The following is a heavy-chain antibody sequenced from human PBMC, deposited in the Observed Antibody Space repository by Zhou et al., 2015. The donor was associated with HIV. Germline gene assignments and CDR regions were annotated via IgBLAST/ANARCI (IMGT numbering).Heavy chain of an antibody. CDR3: ARSSVNHDNAFDL. CDR1: GGTFSGSD. CDR2: ITPMFETQ. V-gene: IGHV1-69*06. Sequence: LVQSGTEVRKPGSSVKVSCKANGGTFSGSDISWVRQAPGRGLEWMGTITPMFETQTYAERFRARLTTVDKSTSAAYMELSGLTSEDAAVYFCARSSVNHDNAFDLWGQGTKVIVSS. D-gene: IGHD3-22*01. J-gene: IGHJ3*01.